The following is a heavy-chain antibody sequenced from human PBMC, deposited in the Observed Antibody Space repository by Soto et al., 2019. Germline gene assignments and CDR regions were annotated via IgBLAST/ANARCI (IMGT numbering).Heavy chain of an antibody. D-gene: IGHD2-21*02. J-gene: IGHJ3*02. CDR2: IYSGGST. CDR1: GFTVSSNY. CDR3: ARVLAYCGGDCSGAFDI. Sequence: GGSLRLSCAASGFTVSSNYMSWVRQAPGKGLEWVSVIYSGGSTYYADSVKGRFTISRDNSKNTLYLQMNSLRAEDTAVYYCARVLAYCGGDCSGAFDIWGQGTMVTVSS. V-gene: IGHV3-53*01.